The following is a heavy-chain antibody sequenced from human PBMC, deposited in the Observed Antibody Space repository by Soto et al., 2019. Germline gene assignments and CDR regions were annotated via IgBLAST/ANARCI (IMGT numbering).Heavy chain of an antibody. J-gene: IGHJ4*02. CDR2: ISAYNGNT. D-gene: IGHD3-3*01. CDR1: GYTFTSYG. Sequence: ASVKVSCKASGYTFTSYGISCVRQAPGQGLEWMGWISAYNGNTNYAQKLQGRVTMTTDTSTSTAYMELRSLRSDDTAVYYCARTDFWSGYSMWIDYWGQGTLVTVSS. V-gene: IGHV1-18*01. CDR3: ARTDFWSGYSMWIDY.